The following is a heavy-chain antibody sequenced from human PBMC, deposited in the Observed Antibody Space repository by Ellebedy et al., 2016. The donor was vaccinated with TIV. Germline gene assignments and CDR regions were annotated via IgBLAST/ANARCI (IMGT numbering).Heavy chain of an antibody. CDR1: GASISDYY. CDR3: ARDLAGGSLDY. CDR2: ISYIYTEKT. J-gene: IGHJ4*02. Sequence: SETLSLTCTVSGASISDYYWSWIRQPPGKGLEWIGYISYIYTEKTNYNPSLKSRATISIDTSKNQFSLKLASVTAADTAVYYCARDLAGGSLDYWGQGTLVTVSA. V-gene: IGHV4-59*01. D-gene: IGHD4-23*01.